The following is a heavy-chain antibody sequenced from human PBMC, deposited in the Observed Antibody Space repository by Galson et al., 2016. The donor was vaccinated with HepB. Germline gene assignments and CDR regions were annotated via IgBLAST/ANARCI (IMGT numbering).Heavy chain of an antibody. J-gene: IGHJ5*01. CDR3: GRAPDS. V-gene: IGHV4-39*01. Sequence: SETLSLTCTVSGDSTSSGTYYWGWIRQPPGKGLEWIGSMYYSGSTFYNPSLKSRVTISADTSKNQFSLRLSSVTAADTAVDYCGRAPDSWGQGTLVTVSS. CDR2: MYYSGST. CDR1: GDSTSSGTYY.